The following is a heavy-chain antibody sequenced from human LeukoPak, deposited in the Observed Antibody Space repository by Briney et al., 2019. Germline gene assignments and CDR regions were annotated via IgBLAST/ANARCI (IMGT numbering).Heavy chain of an antibody. CDR1: GGSITSYY. CDR2: IAHSGDT. CDR3: ARTARVFDF. Sequence: KPSETLSLTCTVSGGSITSYYWSWIRQPPGKGLECIAYIAHSGDTNYSPSLKSRATISMDTSKNQFSLKLNSVTAADTAVYYCARTARVFDFWGQGIQVTVSS. D-gene: IGHD5-18*01. J-gene: IGHJ4*02. V-gene: IGHV4-4*09.